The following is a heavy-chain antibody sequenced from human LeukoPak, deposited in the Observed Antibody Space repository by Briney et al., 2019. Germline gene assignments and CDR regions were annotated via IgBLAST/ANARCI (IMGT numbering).Heavy chain of an antibody. CDR3: ARAGKNQYCSGGSCQNNLFDY. CDR1: GFTFSSYA. Sequence: GGSLRLSCAASGFTFSSYAMSWVRQAPGKGLEWVSAISGSGGSTYYADSVKGRFTSSRDNSKNTLYLQMNSLRAEDTAVYYCARAGKNQYCSGGSCQNNLFDYWGQGTLVTVSS. J-gene: IGHJ4*02. D-gene: IGHD2-15*01. V-gene: IGHV3-23*01. CDR2: ISGSGGST.